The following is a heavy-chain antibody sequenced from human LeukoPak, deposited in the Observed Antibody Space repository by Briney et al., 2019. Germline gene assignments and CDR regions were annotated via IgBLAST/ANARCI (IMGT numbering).Heavy chain of an antibody. V-gene: IGHV3-23*01. CDR1: GFTFSSTH. CDR3: AKVRAPSGWFNSDY. Sequence: GGSLRLSCEASGFTFSSTHMVWVRQAPGKGLEWVSGISGSGDSTYYADSVKGRFTISRDNSKNTLYLQMNSLRVEDTATCYCAKVRAPSGWFNSDYWGQGTLVTVSS. D-gene: IGHD6-19*01. CDR2: ISGSGDST. J-gene: IGHJ4*02.